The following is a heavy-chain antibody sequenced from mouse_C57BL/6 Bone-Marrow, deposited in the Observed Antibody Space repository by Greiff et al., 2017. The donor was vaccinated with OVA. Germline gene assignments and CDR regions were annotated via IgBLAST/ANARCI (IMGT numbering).Heavy chain of an antibody. V-gene: IGHV1-18*01. CDR3: ARGMWLRRGVFAY. J-gene: IGHJ3*01. CDR1: GYTFTDYN. CDR2: INPNNGGT. Sequence: EVKLMESGPELVKPGASVKIPCKASGYTFTDYNMDWVKQSHGKSLEWIGDINPNNGGTIYNQKFKGKATLTVDKSSSTAYMELRSLTSEDTAVYYCARGMWLRRGVFAYWGQGTLVTVSA. D-gene: IGHD2-2*01.